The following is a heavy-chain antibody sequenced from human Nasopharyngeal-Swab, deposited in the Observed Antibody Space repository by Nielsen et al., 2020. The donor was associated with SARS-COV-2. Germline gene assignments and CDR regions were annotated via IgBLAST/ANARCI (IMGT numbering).Heavy chain of an antibody. CDR1: GFLFSASA. J-gene: IGHJ4*02. CDR3: TPDFYFDH. CDR2: FGDKDHNYET. Sequence: GESLKISCAASGFLFSASAIHRVRQASGKGLEWVGRFGDKDHNYETPYGASVQGRFTISRDDSKNTALLQMDSLKTEDTALDYCTPDFYFDHWGQGTLVTVSS. V-gene: IGHV3-73*01.